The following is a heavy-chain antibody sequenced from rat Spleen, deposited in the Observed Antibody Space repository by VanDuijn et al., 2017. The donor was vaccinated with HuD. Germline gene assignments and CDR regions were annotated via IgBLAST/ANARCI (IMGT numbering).Heavy chain of an antibody. Sequence: EVQLVESGGGLVQPGNSLKLSCAASGFTFSDYAMAWVRQSPKKGLEWVATIIYDGSRTYYRDSVKGRFTISRDNAENIVFLRMNSLKSEDTGTYYCAVAGYGYWGQGVMVTVSS. CDR1: GFTFSDYA. J-gene: IGHJ2*01. D-gene: IGHD1-7*01. CDR3: AVAGYGY. V-gene: IGHV5S10*01. CDR2: IIYDGSRT.